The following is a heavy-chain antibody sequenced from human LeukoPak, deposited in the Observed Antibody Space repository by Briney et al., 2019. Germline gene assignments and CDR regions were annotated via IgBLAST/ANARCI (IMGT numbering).Heavy chain of an antibody. V-gene: IGHV1-46*01. CDR1: GYSFTSHY. CDR2: INPSGSST. D-gene: IGHD2-2*01. Sequence: RASVKVSCKASGYSFTSHYMHWVRQAPGQGLEWLGLINPSGSSTSYAQKFQGRVTMTRDMSTSTVYMELSSLRSEDTAVYFCARDRGGVPSAKGAFYFDYWGQGTLVTVSS. J-gene: IGHJ4*02. CDR3: ARDRGGVPSAKGAFYFDY.